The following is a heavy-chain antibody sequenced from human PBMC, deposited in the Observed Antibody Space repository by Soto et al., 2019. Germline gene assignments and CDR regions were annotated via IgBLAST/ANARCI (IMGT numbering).Heavy chain of an antibody. J-gene: IGHJ4*02. V-gene: IGHV1-2*02. CDR3: ARDLAKGGGSAGFDY. CDR2: INPNSGGT. CDR1: GYTLTGYY. D-gene: IGHD2-15*01. Sequence: QVQLVQSGAEVKKPGASVKVSCKASGYTLTGYYIHWVRQAPGQGLEWMGWINPNSGGTKYPQKFQGRVTMTRDTSIRTVYMSLTGLKSDDTAVYFCARDLAKGGGSAGFDYWGQGTLVAVSS.